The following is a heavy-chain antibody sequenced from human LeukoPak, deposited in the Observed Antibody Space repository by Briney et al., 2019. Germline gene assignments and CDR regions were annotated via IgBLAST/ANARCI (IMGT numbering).Heavy chain of an antibody. CDR3: TTEYYYDSSGLFDY. Sequence: GSLRLSCAASGFTFSNGWMSWVRQAPGKGLEWVGRIKSKTDGGTTDYAAPVKGRFTISRDDSKSTLYLQMNSLKTEDTAVYYCTTEYYYDSSGLFDYWGQGTLVTVSS. CDR1: GFTFSNGW. D-gene: IGHD3-22*01. V-gene: IGHV3-15*01. J-gene: IGHJ4*02. CDR2: IKSKTDGGTT.